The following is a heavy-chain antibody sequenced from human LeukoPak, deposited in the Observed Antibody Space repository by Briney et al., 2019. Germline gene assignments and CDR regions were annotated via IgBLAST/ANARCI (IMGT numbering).Heavy chain of an antibody. CDR1: GFTFKNYI. CDR3: ARDRGHYFDY. CDR2: ISGSGTIV. J-gene: IGHJ4*02. V-gene: IGHV3-48*01. Sequence: GGSLRLSCVASGFTFKNYIMTWVRQAPGQGLSWVSSISGSGTIVYCADSVKGRFTVSRDNAKNSLFLQMNSLRAEDTAMYYCARDRGHYFDYWGQGTLVTVSS.